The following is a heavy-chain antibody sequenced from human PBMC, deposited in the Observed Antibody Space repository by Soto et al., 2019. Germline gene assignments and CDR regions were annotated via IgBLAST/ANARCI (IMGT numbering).Heavy chain of an antibody. CDR2: ISYDGSNK. V-gene: IGHV3-30*18. D-gene: IGHD2-2*01. CDR1: GFTFSSYG. J-gene: IGHJ6*02. Sequence: PGGSLRLSCAASGFTFSSYGMHWVRQAPGKGLEWVAVISYDGSNKYYADSVKGRFTISRDNSKNTLYLQMNSLRAEDTAVYYCAKAIVVVPAAMPDLSNPGPYYYGMDVWGQGTTVTVSS. CDR3: AKAIVVVPAAMPDLSNPGPYYYGMDV.